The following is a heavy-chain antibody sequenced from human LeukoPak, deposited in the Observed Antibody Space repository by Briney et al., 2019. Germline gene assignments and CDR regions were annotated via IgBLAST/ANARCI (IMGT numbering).Heavy chain of an antibody. CDR1: GYTFIDYY. V-gene: IGHV1-2*06. Sequence: ASVKVSCKASGYTFIDYYINWVRQAPGQGPEWMGRINVKSGATDYAQKFQGRVTVTRDTSISTAYMELSSLRSDDTAVYYCARDTNQLTYSDYWGQGTLVTVSS. D-gene: IGHD2-2*01. CDR3: ARDTNQLTYSDY. J-gene: IGHJ4*02. CDR2: INVKSGAT.